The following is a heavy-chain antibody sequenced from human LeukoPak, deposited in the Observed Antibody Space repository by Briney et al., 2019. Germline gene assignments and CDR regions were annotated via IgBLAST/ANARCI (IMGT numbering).Heavy chain of an antibody. J-gene: IGHJ4*02. D-gene: IGHD3-3*02. Sequence: PGGSLRLSCAVSGITLSNYGMSWVRQAPGKGLEWVAGISDSGGRTNYADSVKGRFTLSRDESRNTVYLQMNNLRVEDTAVYFCAKASWVSSADAVLWGQGTLVTVSS. CDR1: GITLSNYG. CDR2: ISDSGGRT. CDR3: AKASWVSSADAVL. V-gene: IGHV3-23*01.